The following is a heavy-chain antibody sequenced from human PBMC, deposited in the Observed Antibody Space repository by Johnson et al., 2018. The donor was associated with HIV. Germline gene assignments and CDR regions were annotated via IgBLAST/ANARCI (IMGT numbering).Heavy chain of an antibody. CDR1: GVIFCDYY. CDR3: ARGFEVAAGWGACDI. J-gene: IGHJ3*02. D-gene: IGHD6-13*01. V-gene: IGHV3-30*03. Sequence: QVQLVESGGGLVKPGGSLRLSCAVSGVIFCDYYMSWIRQAPAKGLERVEVISYDGSNKYYADSVKGLFTISRGNSKKTLYLQMNSLRAGDTAVYYCARGFEVAAGWGACDIWGQGTMVTVSS. CDR2: ISYDGSNK.